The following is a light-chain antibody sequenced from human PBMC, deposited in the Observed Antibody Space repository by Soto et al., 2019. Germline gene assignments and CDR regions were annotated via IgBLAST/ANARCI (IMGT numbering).Light chain of an antibody. J-gene: IGLJ2*01. V-gene: IGLV3-25*03. CDR2: KDT. CDR3: QSADSSDTL. Sequence: SYELTQPPSVSVSPGQTARITCSGDALTKEYAYWYQQKPGQAPVLVIYKDTERPSGIPERFSGSSSGTTVTLTISGVQAEDEAGYYCQSADSSDTLFGGGTKLTVL. CDR1: ALTKEY.